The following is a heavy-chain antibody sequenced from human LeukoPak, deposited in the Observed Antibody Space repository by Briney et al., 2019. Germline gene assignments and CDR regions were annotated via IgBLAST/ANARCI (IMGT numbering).Heavy chain of an antibody. V-gene: IGHV3-49*04. CDR3: TRAMITFGGVIAIFDY. D-gene: IGHD3-16*02. Sequence: SLRLSCTASGFTFGDSALNWVRQAPGKGLEWVGFIRSKPYGGTTEYAASVKGRFTISRDDSKSIAYLQMNSLKTEDTAVYYCTRAMITFGGVIAIFDYWGQGTLVTVSS. CDR1: GFTFGDSA. CDR2: IRSKPYGGTT. J-gene: IGHJ4*02.